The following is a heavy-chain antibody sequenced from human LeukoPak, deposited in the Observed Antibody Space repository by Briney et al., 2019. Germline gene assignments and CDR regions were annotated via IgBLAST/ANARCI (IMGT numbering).Heavy chain of an antibody. CDR2: ISGCGGST. CDR3: AKLPSSGSYNSPFDY. V-gene: IGHV3-23*01. D-gene: IGHD3-10*01. Sequence: GGSLRLSCAASGFTFSSYAMSWVRQAPGKGLEWVSAISGCGGSTYYADSVKGRFTISRDNSKNTLYLQMNSLRAEDTAVYYCAKLPSSGSYNSPFDYWGQGTLVTVSS. J-gene: IGHJ4*02. CDR1: GFTFSSYA.